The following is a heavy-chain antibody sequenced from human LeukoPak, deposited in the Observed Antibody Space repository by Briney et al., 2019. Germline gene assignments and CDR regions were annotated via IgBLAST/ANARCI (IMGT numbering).Heavy chain of an antibody. V-gene: IGHV1-18*01. CDR2: ISTNSDIR. D-gene: IGHD1-26*01. CDR3: AGDWDAMNNCFDP. CDR1: GYTFTNYG. J-gene: IGHJ5*02. Sequence: ASVKVSCKAPGYTFTNYGISWVRQAPGQGLEWMGWISTNSDIRTYAQTLQGRFTMTTDTATTTAYMELNNLTFDDTAVYYCAGDWDAMNNCFDPWGQGTPVTVSS.